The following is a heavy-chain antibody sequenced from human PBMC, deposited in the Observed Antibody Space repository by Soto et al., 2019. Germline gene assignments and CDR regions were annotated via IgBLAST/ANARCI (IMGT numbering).Heavy chain of an antibody. CDR3: VKDGGYCSSATCYSPRNHYFDA. D-gene: IGHD2-2*01. Sequence: LRLSCAASGFDFSVYWMSWVRQAPGKGPEWVANIKFDGSKKQYVDSVKGRFTISRDNARNSVFLQMNSLRAGDTAVYYCVKDGGYCSSATCYSPRNHYFDAWGQGTLVTVSS. CDR2: IKFDGSKK. J-gene: IGHJ5*02. CDR1: GFDFSVYW. V-gene: IGHV3-7*03.